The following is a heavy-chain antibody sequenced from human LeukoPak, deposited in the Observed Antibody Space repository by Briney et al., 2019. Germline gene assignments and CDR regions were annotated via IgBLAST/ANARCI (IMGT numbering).Heavy chain of an antibody. CDR1: GGSFSGYY. J-gene: IGHJ6*04. CDR2: INHSGST. V-gene: IGHV4-34*01. CDR3: ARLRHIVVVTGGGPPMDV. D-gene: IGHD2-21*02. Sequence: SETLSLTCAVYGGSFSGYYWSWIRQPPGKGLEWIGEINHSGSTNYNPSLESRVTISVDTSKNQFSLKLSSVTAADTAVYYCARLRHIVVVTGGGPPMDVWGKGTTVTISS.